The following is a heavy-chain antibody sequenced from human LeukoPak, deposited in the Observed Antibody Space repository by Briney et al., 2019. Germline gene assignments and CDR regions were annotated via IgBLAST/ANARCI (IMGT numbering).Heavy chain of an antibody. CDR3: ARHGNYYDSSGPVYYYYYYMDV. J-gene: IGHJ6*03. D-gene: IGHD3-22*01. CDR1: GYSISSGYY. CDR2: IYHSGSS. Sequence: PSETLSLTCAVSGYSISSGYYWGWIRQPPGKGLEWIGSIYHSGSSYYNPSLKIRVTISVDTSKNQFSLKLSSVTAADTAVYYCARHGNYYDSSGPVYYYYYYMDVWGKGTTVTVSS. V-gene: IGHV4-38-2*01.